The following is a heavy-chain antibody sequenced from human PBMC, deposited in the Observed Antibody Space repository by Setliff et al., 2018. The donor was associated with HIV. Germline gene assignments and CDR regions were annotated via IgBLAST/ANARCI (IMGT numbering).Heavy chain of an antibody. J-gene: IGHJ4*02. D-gene: IGHD2-2*01. CDR2: INHSGST. CDR3: ARKVGGDFDH. V-gene: IGHV4-34*01. CDR1: GGSFTRYY. Sequence: NPSETLSLTCVVYGGSFTRYYWTWIRQPPGKGLECIGEINHSGSTNYNLSLKSRVTISVDTSKNQFSLKLSSVTAADTAVYFCARKVGGDFDHWGQGTLVTVSS.